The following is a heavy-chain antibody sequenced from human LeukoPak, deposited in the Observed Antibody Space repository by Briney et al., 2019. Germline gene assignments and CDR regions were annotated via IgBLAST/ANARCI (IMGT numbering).Heavy chain of an antibody. V-gene: IGHV4-59*12. CDR1: GGSINNYY. CDR2: ITYSGST. Sequence: SETLSLTCTVSGGSINNYYWSWIRQPPGKRLEWIGRITYSGSTNYNPSLKSRVTISVDTSSNQFSLKLSSVTAVDTAMYYYARSPVMYGEFGGRFDPWGQGALATVSS. J-gene: IGHJ5*02. D-gene: IGHD4-17*01. CDR3: ARSPVMYGEFGGRFDP.